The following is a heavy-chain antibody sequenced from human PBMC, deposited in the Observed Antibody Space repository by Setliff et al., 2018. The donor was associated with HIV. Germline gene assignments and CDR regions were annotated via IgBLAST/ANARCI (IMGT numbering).Heavy chain of an antibody. J-gene: IGHJ3*02. D-gene: IGHD3-3*01. CDR2: IFHSGTP. Sequence: SETLSLTCTVSGYSISSGYYWGFIRQPPGKGLELIGSIFHSGTPYYNQSLKSRVTMSVETSENQFSLKLRSVTATETAVYYCATCSVGWSREEHLRPDGAFHIWGQGSMVTVSS. CDR1: GYSISSGYY. V-gene: IGHV4-38-2*02. CDR3: ATCSVGWSREEHLRPDGAFHI.